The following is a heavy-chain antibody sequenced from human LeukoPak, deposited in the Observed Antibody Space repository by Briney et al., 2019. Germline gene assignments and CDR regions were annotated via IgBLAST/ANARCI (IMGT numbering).Heavy chain of an antibody. D-gene: IGHD7-27*01. CDR2: VKQDGSEK. J-gene: IGHJ4*02. V-gene: IGHV3-7*01. CDR3: ARGINWGWYFDY. Sequence: TGGSLRLSCAASGFTFRSYWMSWVRQAPGKGLELVANVKQDGSEKYYVDSVKGRFTISRDNAKNSLYLQMNSLRAEDTAVYYYARGINWGWYFDYWGQGTLVTVSS. CDR1: GFTFRSYW.